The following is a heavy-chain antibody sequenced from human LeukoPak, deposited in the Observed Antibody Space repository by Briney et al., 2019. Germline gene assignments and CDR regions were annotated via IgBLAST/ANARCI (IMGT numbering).Heavy chain of an antibody. D-gene: IGHD6-19*01. CDR1: GFTFSSYA. Sequence: GRSLRLSCAASGFTFSSYAMSWVRQAPGKGLEWVSAISGSGGSTYYADSVKGRFTISRDNSKNTLYLQMNSLRAEDTAVYYCAKDQESAVAGTGIGFDYWGRGTLVTVSS. V-gene: IGHV3-23*01. CDR3: AKDQESAVAGTGIGFDY. J-gene: IGHJ4*02. CDR2: ISGSGGST.